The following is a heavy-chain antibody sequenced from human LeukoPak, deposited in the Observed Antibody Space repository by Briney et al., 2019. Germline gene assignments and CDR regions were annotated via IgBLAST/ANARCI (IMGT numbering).Heavy chain of an antibody. V-gene: IGHV3-30-3*02. CDR3: AKSLAVAGKGDRWFDP. CDR1: GITVSDSH. Sequence: PGGSLRLSCAVSGITVSDSHMNWVRQAPGKGLEWGAVILYDGNDKYYPDSVKGRFTIPRDNSKNTVYLQMNSLRAEDTAVYYCAKSLAVAGKGDRWFDPWGQGTLVTVSS. CDR2: ILYDGNDK. D-gene: IGHD6-19*01. J-gene: IGHJ5*02.